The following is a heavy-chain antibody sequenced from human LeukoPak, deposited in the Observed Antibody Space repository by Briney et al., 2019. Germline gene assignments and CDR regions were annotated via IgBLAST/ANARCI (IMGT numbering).Heavy chain of an antibody. V-gene: IGHV3-48*01. CDR3: ARGMVTKFDC. CDR2: ITSSGRTI. D-gene: IGHD5-18*01. Sequence: GGSLRLSCAASGSTFSSYSMNWVRQAPGKGLEWVSYITSSGRTIYYADSVKGRFTISRDNSRNTLYLQMDSLRADDTAVYFCARGMVTKFDCWGQGTLVTVSS. J-gene: IGHJ4*02. CDR1: GSTFSSYS.